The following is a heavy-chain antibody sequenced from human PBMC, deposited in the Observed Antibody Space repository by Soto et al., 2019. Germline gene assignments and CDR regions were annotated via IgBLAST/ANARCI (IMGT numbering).Heavy chain of an antibody. CDR1: GYSFTSYD. CDR3: TRGFGDYASRAFDP. J-gene: IGHJ3*01. Sequence: VQLVQSGAEVKNPGASVKVSCKASGYSFTSYDINWVRQATGQGLEWLGWMNPNSGNAGSAKKFQGTVTMTRNTPISTAYMELSSLILDDSAVYYCTRGFGDYASRAFDPWGQGTMVTVSS. D-gene: IGHD4-17*01. V-gene: IGHV1-8*01. CDR2: MNPNSGNA.